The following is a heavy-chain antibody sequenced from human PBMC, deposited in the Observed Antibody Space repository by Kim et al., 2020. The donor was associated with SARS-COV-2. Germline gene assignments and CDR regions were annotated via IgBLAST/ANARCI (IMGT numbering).Heavy chain of an antibody. D-gene: IGHD6-19*01. V-gene: IGHV3-30-3*01. CDR1: GFTFSSYA. CDR3: ARGKQQWLVVGAFDI. J-gene: IGHJ3*02. Sequence: GGSLRLSCAASGFTFSSYAMHWVRQAPGKGLEWVAVISYDGSNKYYADSVKGRFTISRDNSKNTLYLQMNSLRAEDTAVYYCARGKQQWLVVGAFDIWGQGTMVTVSS. CDR2: ISYDGSNK.